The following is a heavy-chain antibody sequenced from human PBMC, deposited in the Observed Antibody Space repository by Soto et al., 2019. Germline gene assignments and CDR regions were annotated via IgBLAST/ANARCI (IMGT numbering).Heavy chain of an antibody. CDR3: ARVMGDVSVNFWWFDL. D-gene: IGHD3-3*01. V-gene: IGHV4-31*03. CDR2: IYSFGNT. Sequence: QVQLQESGPGLVKPSQTLSLTCSVSGGSVSSGAFYWGLIRQSPGQGLECLGYIYSFGNTFYTPSLTSRVTISLATSKNQLSLMLNSVIAADTAIYYCARVMGDVSVNFWWFDLWGQGTLVIVSS. CDR1: GGSVSSGAFY. J-gene: IGHJ5*02.